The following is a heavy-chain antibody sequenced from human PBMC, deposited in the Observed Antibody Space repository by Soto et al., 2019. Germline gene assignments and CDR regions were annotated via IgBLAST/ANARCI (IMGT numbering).Heavy chain of an antibody. CDR2: INHSGST. Sequence: PSETLSLTCAVYGGSFSGYYWSWIRQPPGKGLEWIGEINHSGSTNYNPSLKSRVTISVDTSKNQFSLKLSSVTAADTAVYYCARALGRGSSWVPNWFDPWGQGTLVTVSS. CDR1: GGSFSGYY. J-gene: IGHJ5*02. CDR3: ARALGRGSSWVPNWFDP. D-gene: IGHD6-6*01. V-gene: IGHV4-34*01.